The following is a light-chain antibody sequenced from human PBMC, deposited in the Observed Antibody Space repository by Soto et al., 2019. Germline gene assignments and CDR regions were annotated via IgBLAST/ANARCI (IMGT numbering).Light chain of an antibody. V-gene: IGKV3-15*01. CDR2: GAS. J-gene: IGKJ4*01. CDR1: QNVSGD. Sequence: EAVMTQSPATLSLSPGERATLSCRASQNVSGDLAWYQQKPGQAPRLLIYGASTRATDIPDRFSGSGSATEFTLTISGLQSEDFAIFYCQQYYDWPLPFGGGTKVEIK. CDR3: QQYYDWPLP.